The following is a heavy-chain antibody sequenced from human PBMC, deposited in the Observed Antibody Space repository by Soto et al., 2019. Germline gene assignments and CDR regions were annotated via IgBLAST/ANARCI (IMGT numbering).Heavy chain of an antibody. J-gene: IGHJ4*02. V-gene: IGHV1-2*02. CDR3: ARTYYYDSSGYYCIGY. CDR1: GYTFTGYY. Sequence: ASVKVSCKASGYTFTGYYMHWVRQAPGQGLEWMGWINPNSGGTNYAQKFQGRVTMTRDTSISTAYMELSSLRYDDTAVYYCARTYYYDSSGYYCIGYWGQGTQVTVSS. CDR2: INPNSGGT. D-gene: IGHD3-22*01.